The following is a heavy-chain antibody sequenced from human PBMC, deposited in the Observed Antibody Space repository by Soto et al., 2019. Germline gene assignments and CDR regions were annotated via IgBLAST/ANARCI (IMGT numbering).Heavy chain of an antibody. J-gene: IGHJ6*02. CDR2: VDPEDGET. D-gene: IGHD6-13*01. CDR3: ATKGRWYVGYYYYGMDV. Sequence: QVQLVQSGAEVKKPGASVKVSCKVSGYTLTELSMHWVRQAPGKGLEWMAGVDPEDGETIYAQKFQGRVTMTEDTSTDTAYMELSSLRSEDTAVYYCATKGRWYVGYYYYGMDVWGQGTTVTVSS. V-gene: IGHV1-24*01. CDR1: GYTLTELS.